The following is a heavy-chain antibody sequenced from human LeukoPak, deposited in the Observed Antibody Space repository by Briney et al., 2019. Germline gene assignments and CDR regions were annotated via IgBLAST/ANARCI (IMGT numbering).Heavy chain of an antibody. V-gene: IGHV4-59*01. CDR1: GGSISSYY. D-gene: IGHD3-10*01. CDR2: IYYSGST. J-gene: IGHJ4*02. Sequence: PSETLSLTCTVSGGSISSYYWSWIRQPPGKGLEWIGYIYYSGSTNYNPSLKSRVTISVDTSKNQFSLKLSSVAAADTAVYYCARIWAGDYFDYWGQGTLVTVSS. CDR3: ARIWAGDYFDY.